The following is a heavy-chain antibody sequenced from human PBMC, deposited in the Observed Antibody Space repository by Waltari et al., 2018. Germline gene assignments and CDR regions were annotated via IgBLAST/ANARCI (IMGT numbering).Heavy chain of an antibody. CDR2: MTPDGGKR. CDR1: GFTFSSYW. V-gene: IGHV3-74*03. CDR3: ARDDSWQRLAA. D-gene: IGHD6-25*01. Sequence: EVQLVESGGGLVQPGGSLRLSCAASGFTFSSYWMYWVRQPPGTGLEWFSRMTPDGGKREYADSVKGRFTISRDNTKNTLYLEMNSLRVEDAAMYYCARDDSWQRLAAWGQGTLVTVSS. J-gene: IGHJ5*02.